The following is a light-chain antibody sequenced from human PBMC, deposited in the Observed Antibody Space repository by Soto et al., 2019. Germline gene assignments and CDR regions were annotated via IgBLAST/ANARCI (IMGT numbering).Light chain of an antibody. CDR1: QSVSSSY. V-gene: IGKV3-20*01. CDR2: DAS. J-gene: IGKJ2*01. Sequence: EIVLTQSPGTLSLSPGERATLSCRASQSVSSSYLAWYQQKPGQAPRLLIYDASSRATGIPDRFSGSGSGTDFTLTISRLEPEDFAVYFCQQYGNSPPNTFGQGTKVDIK. CDR3: QQYGNSPPNT.